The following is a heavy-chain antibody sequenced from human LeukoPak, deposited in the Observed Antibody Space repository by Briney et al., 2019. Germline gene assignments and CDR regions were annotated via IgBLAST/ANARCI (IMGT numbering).Heavy chain of an antibody. D-gene: IGHD6-19*01. V-gene: IGHV4-39*07. CDR2: IYYSGST. Sequence: PSETLSLTCTVSGGSISSSSYYWGWIRQPPGKGLEWIGSIYYSGSTYYNPSLKSRGTISLDTSKNQFSLKVSSVTAADTAIYYCARVRSNSWSWGQGTLVTVSS. J-gene: IGHJ5*02. CDR3: ARVRSNSWS. CDR1: GGSISSSSYY.